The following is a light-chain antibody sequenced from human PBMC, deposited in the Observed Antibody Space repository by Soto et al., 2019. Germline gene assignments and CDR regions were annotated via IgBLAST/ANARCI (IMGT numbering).Light chain of an antibody. CDR2: DVS. CDR3: TSYASISYSV. J-gene: IGLJ2*01. V-gene: IGLV2-14*01. CDR1: SSDVGGYNY. Sequence: QSALTQPASVSGSPGQSITISCTGTSSDVGGYNYVSWYQQHPGKAPKLMIYDVSKRPSGVSHRFSGSKSGNTASLTISGLQADDEADYCCTSYASISYSVFGGGTKLTVL.